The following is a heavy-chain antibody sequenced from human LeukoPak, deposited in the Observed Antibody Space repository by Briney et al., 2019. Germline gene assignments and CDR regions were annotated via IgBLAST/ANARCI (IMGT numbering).Heavy chain of an antibody. Sequence: GGSLRLSCAASGFAFSNFAMHWVRQAPGNGLEWVAVVSYEGTIKYYSDSAKGRFTISRDNSKNTLYLQMNSLRAEDTAVYYCAKPLYCTNGVCPDAFDIWGQGTMVTVSS. V-gene: IGHV3-30*18. J-gene: IGHJ3*02. CDR2: VSYEGTIK. CDR1: GFAFSNFA. D-gene: IGHD2-8*01. CDR3: AKPLYCTNGVCPDAFDI.